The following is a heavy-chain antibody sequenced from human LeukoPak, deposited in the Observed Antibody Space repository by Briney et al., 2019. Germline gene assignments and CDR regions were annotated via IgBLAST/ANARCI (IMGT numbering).Heavy chain of an antibody. CDR1: GYKFNAYC. Sequence: GESLTISCNGAGYKFNAYCLAWVRQMPGKGLEWMGIIYPDDSDTRYSPSFQGQVTISADKSVSIAYLQWSSLKASDTAMYYCARPNIQTSYDSCGYDAFDVWGQGTMVIVSS. D-gene: IGHD3-22*01. CDR3: ARPNIQTSYDSCGYDAFDV. V-gene: IGHV5-51*01. J-gene: IGHJ3*01. CDR2: IYPDDSDT.